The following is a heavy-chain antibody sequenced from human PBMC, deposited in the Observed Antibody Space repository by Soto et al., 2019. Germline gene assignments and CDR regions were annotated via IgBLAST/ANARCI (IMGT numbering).Heavy chain of an antibody. CDR1: GDSVSSNSAA. CDR3: ARDGTYYYDSSGYYYFDY. Sequence: KQSQTLSLTCAISGDSVSSNSAAWNWIRQSPSRGLEWLGRTYYRSKWYNDYAVSVKSRITINPDTSKNQFSLQLNSVTPEDTAVYYCARDGTYYYDSSGYYYFDYWGQGTLVTVSS. D-gene: IGHD3-22*01. V-gene: IGHV6-1*01. CDR2: TYYRSKWYN. J-gene: IGHJ4*02.